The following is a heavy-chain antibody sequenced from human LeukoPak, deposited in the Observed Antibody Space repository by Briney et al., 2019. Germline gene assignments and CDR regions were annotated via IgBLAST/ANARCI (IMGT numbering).Heavy chain of an antibody. CDR2: LKSDGSST. V-gene: IGHV3-74*01. Sequence: QSGGSLRLSCAASGFTLTTYWMHWVRQAPGKGLVGVSRLKSDGSSTSYADSVKGRFTISRDNAKNTLYLQMNSLRAEDTAVYYCAGDVAPLDWFDVWGQGTTVTVSS. CDR3: AGDVAPLDWFDV. J-gene: IGHJ6*02. CDR1: GFTLTTYW. D-gene: IGHD3-9*01.